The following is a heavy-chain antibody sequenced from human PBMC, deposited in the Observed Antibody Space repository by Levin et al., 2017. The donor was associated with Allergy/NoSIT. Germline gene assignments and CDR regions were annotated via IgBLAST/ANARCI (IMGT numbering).Heavy chain of an antibody. Sequence: SCAASGFSFSTYAMHWVRQTPGKGLEWLAVISFDGTYKYYLDSVKGRFTISRDNSKSTLDLQMNSLIPEDTGIYYCAKDGGGLLWIGEILDAFDIWGQGTMVTVSP. CDR3: AKDGGGLLWIGEILDAFDI. CDR2: ISFDGTYK. CDR1: GFSFSTYA. V-gene: IGHV3-30*18. D-gene: IGHD3-10*01. J-gene: IGHJ3*02.